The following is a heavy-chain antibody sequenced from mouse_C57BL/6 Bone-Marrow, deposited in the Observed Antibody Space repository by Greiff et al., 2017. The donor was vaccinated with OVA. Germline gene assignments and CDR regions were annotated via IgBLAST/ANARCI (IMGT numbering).Heavy chain of an antibody. CDR2: IYPGSGNI. Sequence: QVQLKESGAELVRPGASVKLSCKASGYTFTDYYISWVKQRPGKGLEWIARIYPGSGNIYYNEKFKGKATLTAEKSSSTAYMQLSSLTSAVSSFYFCSRSERFSDYFDYCGQGTTLTVSS. J-gene: IGHJ2*01. CDR1: GYTFTDYY. CDR3: SRSERFSDYFDY. V-gene: IGHV1-76*01.